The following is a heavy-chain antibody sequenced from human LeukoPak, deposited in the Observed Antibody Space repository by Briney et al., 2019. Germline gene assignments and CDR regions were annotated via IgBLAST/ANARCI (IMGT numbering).Heavy chain of an antibody. J-gene: IGHJ6*03. Sequence: SETLSLTCGVSGGSFSGHYWTWLRQTPGKGLEWMGEINHGGVTNYNPSLKSRVSISIDTSTNEISLNMSSVTAADTGIYYCARGRNWQTFYHYYLDVWGKGATVTVS. D-gene: IGHD1-14*01. CDR1: GGSFSGHY. CDR2: INHGGVT. V-gene: IGHV4-34*01. CDR3: ARGRNWQTFYHYYLDV.